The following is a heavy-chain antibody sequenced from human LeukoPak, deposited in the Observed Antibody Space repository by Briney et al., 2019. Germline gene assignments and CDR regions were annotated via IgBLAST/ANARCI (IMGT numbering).Heavy chain of an antibody. CDR3: AREGYYYGSGSYVGYFDY. CDR2: IYSGGST. Sequence: GGSLRLSCTASGFTVSSNYMSWVRQAPGKGLEWVSVIYSGGSTYYADSVKGRFTISRDNSKNTLYLQMNSLRAEDTAVYYCAREGYYYGSGSYVGYFDYWGQGTLVTVSS. J-gene: IGHJ4*02. V-gene: IGHV3-53*01. CDR1: GFTVSSNY. D-gene: IGHD3-10*01.